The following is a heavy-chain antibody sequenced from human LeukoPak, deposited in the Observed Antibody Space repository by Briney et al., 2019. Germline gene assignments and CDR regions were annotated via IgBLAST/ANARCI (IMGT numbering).Heavy chain of an antibody. D-gene: IGHD6-19*01. CDR3: ARPSAVAGIFPFDY. CDR1: GGSISSSSYY. Sequence: PSETLSLTCTVYGGSISSSSYYWGWIRQPPGKGLEWIGSIYYSGSTYYNPSLKSRVTISVDTSKNQFSLKLSSVTAADTAVYYCARPSAVAGIFPFDYWGQGTLVTVSS. V-gene: IGHV4-39*01. CDR2: IYYSGST. J-gene: IGHJ4*02.